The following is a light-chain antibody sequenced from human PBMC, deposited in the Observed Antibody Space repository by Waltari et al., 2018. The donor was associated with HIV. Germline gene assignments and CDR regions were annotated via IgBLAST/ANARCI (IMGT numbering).Light chain of an antibody. CDR1: SSDVGGYDY. J-gene: IGLJ3*02. V-gene: IGLV2-14*01. Sequence: QSALTQPDSVSGSPGQSITISCTGTSSDVGGYDYVSWYQQHPGKAPKLMIYEVSSRPSVVSHRFSGSKSGNTASLTISGLQAEDEADYYCSSYTSSSSRVFGGGTKLTVL. CDR3: SSYTSSSSRV. CDR2: EVS.